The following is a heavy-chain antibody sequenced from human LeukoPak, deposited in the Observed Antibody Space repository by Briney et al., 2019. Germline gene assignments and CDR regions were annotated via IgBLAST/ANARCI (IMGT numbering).Heavy chain of an antibody. V-gene: IGHV4-59*01. CDR3: ARGRRSSWSSYYFDY. CDR2: IYYSGST. J-gene: IGHJ4*02. Sequence: SETLSLTCTVSGGSISSYYWSWIRQPPGKGLEWIGYIYYSGSTNYNPSLKSRVTISVDTSKNQFSLKLSSVTAADTAVYYCARGRRSSWSSYYFDYWGQGTLVTVSS. D-gene: IGHD6-13*01. CDR1: GGSISSYY.